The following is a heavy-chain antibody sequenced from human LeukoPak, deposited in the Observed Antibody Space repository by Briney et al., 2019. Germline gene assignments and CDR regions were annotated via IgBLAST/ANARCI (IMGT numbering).Heavy chain of an antibody. CDR3: AREAIVSGTDDAFDI. CDR2: INPDGSTT. J-gene: IGHJ3*02. CDR1: GFTFSTYW. Sequence: GGSLRLSCAASGFTFSTYWMHWVRQAPEKGLVWVSRINPDGSTTTYADSVEGRFTISRDNAKNSVYLQMNSLRVEDTAVYYCAREAIVSGTDDAFDIWGQGTLVTVSS. D-gene: IGHD5-18*01. V-gene: IGHV3-74*01.